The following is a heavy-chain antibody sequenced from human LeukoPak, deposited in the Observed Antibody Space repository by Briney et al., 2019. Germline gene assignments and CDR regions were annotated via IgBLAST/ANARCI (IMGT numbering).Heavy chain of an antibody. D-gene: IGHD3-10*01. J-gene: IGHJ6*02. CDR2: INPNSGGT. CDR1: GYTFTGYF. CDR3: AKDLYYGSGGGQYYYYGMDV. V-gene: IGHV1-2*02. Sequence: ASVKVSCKASGYTFTGYFLHWVRQAPGQALEWMGWINPNSGGTKYAQKFQGRVTMTRDTSISTAYMELSRLRSDDAAVYYCAKDLYYGSGGGQYYYYGMDVWGQGTTVTVSS.